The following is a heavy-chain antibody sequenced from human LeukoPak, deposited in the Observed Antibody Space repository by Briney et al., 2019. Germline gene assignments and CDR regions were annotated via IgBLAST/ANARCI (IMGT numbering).Heavy chain of an antibody. V-gene: IGHV1-18*01. CDR2: ISAYDGNT. D-gene: IGHD1-26*01. CDR1: GFTFTSYG. Sequence: ASVKVSCKASGFTFTSYGITWVRQAPGQGLEWMGWISAYDGNTNYAQKLQGRVTMTTATSTSTAYMELRSLRSDDTAVYYCARGGMMGATGVDYWAREPWSPSPQ. J-gene: IGHJ4*02. CDR3: ARGGMMGATGVDY.